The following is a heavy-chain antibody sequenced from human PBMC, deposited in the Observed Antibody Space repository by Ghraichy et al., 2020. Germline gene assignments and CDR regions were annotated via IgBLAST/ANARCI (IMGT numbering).Heavy chain of an antibody. CDR2: IYHSGST. CDR1: GYSISSGYY. Sequence: SDTLSLTCTVSGYSISSGYYWGWIRPPPGKGLEWIGSIYHSGSTYYNPSLKSRVTISVETSKNQFSLKLSSVTAADTAVYYCARLTMVRGVMLNWFDPWGQGTLVTVSS. D-gene: IGHD3-10*01. CDR3: ARLTMVRGVMLNWFDP. J-gene: IGHJ5*02. V-gene: IGHV4-38-2*02.